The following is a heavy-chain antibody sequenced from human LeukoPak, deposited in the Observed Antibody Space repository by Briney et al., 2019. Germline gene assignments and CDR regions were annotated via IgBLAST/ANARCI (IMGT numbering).Heavy chain of an antibody. CDR1: GFTFSSYA. J-gene: IGHJ4*02. Sequence: PGGSLRLSCAASGFTFSSYAMSWVRQAPGKGLEWLSTIAGGGENTYYADSVRGRFTISRDNSKNTVYLQMKSLRAEDTAVYFCAKVLTGSQDYWGQGTLVTVSS. D-gene: IGHD7-27*01. CDR2: IAGGGENT. V-gene: IGHV3-23*01. CDR3: AKVLTGSQDY.